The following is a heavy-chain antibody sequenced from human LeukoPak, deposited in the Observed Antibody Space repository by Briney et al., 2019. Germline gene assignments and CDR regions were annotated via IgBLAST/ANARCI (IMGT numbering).Heavy chain of an antibody. D-gene: IGHD1-26*01. V-gene: IGHV4-59*01. CDR1: GDSISSYS. CDR3: ARGQGSGSSWAFDY. J-gene: IGHJ4*02. CDR2: IHYSEST. Sequence: SETLSLTCSVSGDSISSYSWSWIRQPPGKGLEWIGYIHYSESTTYNPSLKSRVTISADPSKHQLSLSLSSVTAADTAVCYCARGQGSGSSWAFDYWGQGTLVTVSS.